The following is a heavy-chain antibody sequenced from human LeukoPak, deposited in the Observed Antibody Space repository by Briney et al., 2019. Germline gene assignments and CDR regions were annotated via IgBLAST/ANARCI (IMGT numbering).Heavy chain of an antibody. Sequence: PGGSLRLSCAASGFTFDSFSINWVRQAPGKGLEWVAFIAFDGLNEYYADSVRGRFTVSRDNSRNTVFLQMHSLRAEDTAVYYCARDQTRWLQMNYYYMDVWGKGTTVTIS. CDR2: IAFDGLNE. J-gene: IGHJ6*03. D-gene: IGHD5-24*01. V-gene: IGHV3-30*03. CDR3: ARDQTRWLQMNYYYMDV. CDR1: GFTFDSFS.